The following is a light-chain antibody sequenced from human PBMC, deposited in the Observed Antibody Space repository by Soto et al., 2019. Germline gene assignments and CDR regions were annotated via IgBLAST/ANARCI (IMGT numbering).Light chain of an antibody. V-gene: IGKV1-6*02. CDR3: LQEHNYPLT. Sequence: AIQMAQSPSSLSASVGDRVTITCRASQGIGNDVGWYQQKPGKAPKLLIYAATTLQSGVPSRFSGTRSGTDFTLTISSLQPEDFATYYCLQEHNYPLTFGGGTRVDIK. CDR2: AAT. J-gene: IGKJ4*01. CDR1: QGIGND.